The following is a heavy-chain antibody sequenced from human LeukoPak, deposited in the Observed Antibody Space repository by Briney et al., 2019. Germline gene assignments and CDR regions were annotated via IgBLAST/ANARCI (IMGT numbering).Heavy chain of an antibody. CDR1: GFTFSSYA. CDR2: ISYDGSNK. J-gene: IGHJ3*02. V-gene: IGHV3-30-3*01. Sequence: GSLRLSCAASGFTFSSYAMHWVRQAPGKGLEWVAVISYDGSNKYYADSVKGRFTISRDNSKNTLYLQMNSLRAEDTAVYYCAREVTTVTGGGAFDIWGQGTMVTVSS. D-gene: IGHD4-17*01. CDR3: AREVTTVTGGGAFDI.